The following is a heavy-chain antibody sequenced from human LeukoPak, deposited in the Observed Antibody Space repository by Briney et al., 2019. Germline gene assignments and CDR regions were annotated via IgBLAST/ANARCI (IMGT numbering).Heavy chain of an antibody. J-gene: IGHJ3*02. CDR1: GGSFSGYY. V-gene: IGHV4-34*01. D-gene: IGHD6-13*01. CDR2: INHSGST. Sequence: SETLSLTCAVYGGSFSGYYWSWIRQPPGKGLEWIGEINHSGSTNYNPSLKSRVTISVDTSKNQFSLKLSSVTAADTAVYYCARKEIAAAGLDAFDIWGQGTMVTVSS. CDR3: ARKEIAAAGLDAFDI.